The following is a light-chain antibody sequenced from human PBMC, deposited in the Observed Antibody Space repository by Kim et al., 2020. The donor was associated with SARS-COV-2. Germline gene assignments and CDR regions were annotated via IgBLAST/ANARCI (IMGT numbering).Light chain of an antibody. J-gene: IGKJ5*01. CDR3: QQYGYWRA. CDR1: QDIGSG. CDR2: GAS. Sequence: EIVMTQSPATLSVSPGERATLSCRASQDIGSGLSWYQQKPGQAPRVLIYGASTRAAGIPARFSGSGSGTEFTLTIRSLQSDDFAIYYCQQYGYWRAFGQGTRLEIK. V-gene: IGKV3-15*01.